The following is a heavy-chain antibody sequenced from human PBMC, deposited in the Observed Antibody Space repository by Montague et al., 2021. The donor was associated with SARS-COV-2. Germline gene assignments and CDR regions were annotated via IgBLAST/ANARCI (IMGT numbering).Heavy chain of an antibody. CDR1: GGFISSYY. CDR3: ARTEYNWNDWFDP. D-gene: IGHD1-20*01. CDR2: IFHSGIT. J-gene: IGHJ5*02. Sequence: SETLSLTCSVSGGFISSYYWSWIRQSPGKGLEWIGYIFHSGITDXNPSLKSRVTISVDMSKNQFSLQLNSVTAADSAVYYCARTEYNWNDWFDPWGQGTLVTVSS. V-gene: IGHV4-59*13.